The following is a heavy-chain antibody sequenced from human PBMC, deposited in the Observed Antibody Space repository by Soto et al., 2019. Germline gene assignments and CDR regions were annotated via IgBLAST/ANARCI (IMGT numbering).Heavy chain of an antibody. CDR2: IDPSDSYT. CDR3: ARRMSRGDFWSGYAVVWFDP. CDR1: GYSFTSYW. V-gene: IGHV5-10-1*01. Sequence: GESLKISCKGSGYSFTSYWISWVRQMPGKGLEWMGRIDPSDSYTNYSPSFQGHVTISADKSISTAYLQWSSLKASDTAMYYYARRMSRGDFWSGYAVVWFDPWGQGPLVTVSS. J-gene: IGHJ5*02. D-gene: IGHD3-3*01.